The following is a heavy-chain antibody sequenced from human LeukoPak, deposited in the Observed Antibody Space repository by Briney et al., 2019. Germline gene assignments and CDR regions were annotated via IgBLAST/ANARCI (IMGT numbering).Heavy chain of an antibody. Sequence: GGSLRLSCEASGFTFGTYGMTWVRQAPGKGLEWVSGITGSSTWTYYADSVRGRFTISRDNSKNTLHLQMNNLTADATAIYYCARELVSLGTGYFDLWGRGTLVTVSS. CDR3: ARELVSLGTGYFDL. CDR2: ITGSSTWT. CDR1: GFTFGTYG. V-gene: IGHV3-23*01. J-gene: IGHJ2*01. D-gene: IGHD7-27*01.